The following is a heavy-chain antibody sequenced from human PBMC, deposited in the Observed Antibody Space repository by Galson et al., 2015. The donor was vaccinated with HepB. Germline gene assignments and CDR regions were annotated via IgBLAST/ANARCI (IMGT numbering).Heavy chain of an antibody. CDR2: ISYDGSNK. D-gene: IGHD6-13*01. Sequence: SLRLSCAASGFTFSSYGMHWVRQAPGKGLEWVAVISYDGSNKYYADSVKGRFTISRDNSKNTLYLQMNSLRAEDTAVYYCAKDLSSSGQDYFDYWGQGTLVTVSS. J-gene: IGHJ4*02. CDR1: GFTFSSYG. V-gene: IGHV3-30*18. CDR3: AKDLSSSGQDYFDY.